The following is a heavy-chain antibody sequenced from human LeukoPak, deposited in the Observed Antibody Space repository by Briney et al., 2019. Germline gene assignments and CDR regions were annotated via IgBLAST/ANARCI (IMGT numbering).Heavy chain of an antibody. Sequence: GGSLRLSCSASGFTFSSYAMYWVRQAPGKGLEYDTAISSNVVSTYYADSVKGRFTISRDNSKNTLYLQMTSLRDEDTAVYYCVEKAVGGAKGWFDPWGQGTLVTVSS. CDR3: VEKAVGGAKGWFDP. D-gene: IGHD1-26*01. J-gene: IGHJ5*02. V-gene: IGHV3-64D*06. CDR1: GFTFSSYA. CDR2: ISSNVVST.